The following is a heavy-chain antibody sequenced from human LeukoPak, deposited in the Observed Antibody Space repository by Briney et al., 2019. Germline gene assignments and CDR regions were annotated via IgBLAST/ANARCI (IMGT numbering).Heavy chain of an antibody. D-gene: IGHD3-16*01. CDR2: LRGNGAT. CDR1: GFTFSSYA. V-gene: IGHV3-23*01. CDR3: AKASWVSSADAVL. J-gene: IGHJ4*02. Sequence: GGSLTLSCAASGFTFSSYAMSWVREAPARGLEWVSSLRGNGATFYAECVKGRLTLSRDDSRNTVYLQLNDLRVEDTAVYYCAKASWVSSADAVLWGQGTVVTVSS.